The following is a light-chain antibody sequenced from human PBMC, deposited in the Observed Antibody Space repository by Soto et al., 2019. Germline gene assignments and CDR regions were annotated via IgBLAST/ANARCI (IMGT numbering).Light chain of an antibody. Sequence: QSALTQPSSVSGSPGQSVTISCTGTSNDVGAYNYVTWYQQYPGKAPKLMIYDVSYRPSGVPDRFSGSKSGNTASLTISGLQAEDEADYYCCSYAGSYSLVFGGGTKLTVL. V-gene: IGLV2-11*01. CDR3: CSYAGSYSLV. J-gene: IGLJ2*01. CDR1: SNDVGAYNY. CDR2: DVS.